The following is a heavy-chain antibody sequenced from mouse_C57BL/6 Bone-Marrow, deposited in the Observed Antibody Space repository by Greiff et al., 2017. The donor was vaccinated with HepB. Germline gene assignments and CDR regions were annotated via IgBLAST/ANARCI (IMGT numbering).Heavy chain of an antibody. CDR3: ARSRVMITTGYYFDY. J-gene: IGHJ2*01. V-gene: IGHV1-50*01. CDR1: GYTFTSYW. CDR2: IDPSDSYT. Sequence: QVQLQQPGAELVKPGASVKLSCKASGYTFTSYWMQWVKQRPGQGLEWIGEIDPSDSYTNYNQKFKGKATLTVGTSSSTAYMQLSSLTSEDSAVYYCARSRVMITTGYYFDYWGQGTTLTVSS. D-gene: IGHD2-4*01.